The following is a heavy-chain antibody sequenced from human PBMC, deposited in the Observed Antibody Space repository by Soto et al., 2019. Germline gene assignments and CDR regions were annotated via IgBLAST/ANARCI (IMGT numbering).Heavy chain of an antibody. J-gene: IGHJ6*02. D-gene: IGHD3-10*01. CDR1: GYSFSTYW. V-gene: IGHV5-51*01. CDR2: VNPGDSYT. CDR3: ARHDNSRTSMDDYYAVDV. Sequence: XESLKISCQACGYSFSTYWIGWVRQRPGRGLDWMGVVNPGDSYTRYSPSFQGHVTISADKSISTAYLQWSGLRASDTAIYYCARHDNSRTSMDDYYAVDVWGLGTTVTVP.